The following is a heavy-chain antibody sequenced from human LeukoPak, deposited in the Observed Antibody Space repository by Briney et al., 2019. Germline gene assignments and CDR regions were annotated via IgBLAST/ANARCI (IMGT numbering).Heavy chain of an antibody. D-gene: IGHD1-26*01. CDR2: ISSSSSYI. CDR1: GFTFSSYS. CDR3: ARVGVGATKGMYYFDY. Sequence: GGSLRLSCAASGFTFSSYSMNWVRQAPGKGLEWVSSISSSSSYIYYADSVKGRFTISRDNAKNSLYLQMKRLRAEDTAVYYGARVGVGATKGMYYFDYWGQGTLVTVSS. V-gene: IGHV3-21*03. J-gene: IGHJ4*02.